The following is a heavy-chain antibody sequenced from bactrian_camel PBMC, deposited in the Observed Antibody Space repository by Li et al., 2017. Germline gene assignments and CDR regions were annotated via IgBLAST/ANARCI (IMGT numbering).Heavy chain of an antibody. J-gene: IGHJ6*01. CDR2: IYIDGRTT. CDR1: GFTFSNFY. CDR3: AKAFGDGWWNRVEQAIPGY. V-gene: IGHV3-2*01. D-gene: IGHD7*01. Sequence: VQLVESGGGLVQPGGSLRLSCAASGFTFSNFYGSWARQAPGKGLEWVSSIYIDGRTTYYADSVKGRFTISRGNTETKVFLQMNNVRSEDTAVYYCAKAFGDGWWNRVEQAIPGYWGQGTQVTVS.